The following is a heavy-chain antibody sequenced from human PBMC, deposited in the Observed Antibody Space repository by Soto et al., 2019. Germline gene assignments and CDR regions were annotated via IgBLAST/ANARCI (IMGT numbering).Heavy chain of an antibody. D-gene: IGHD3-16*02. V-gene: IGHV4-4*02. CDR1: GGSINKKNW. J-gene: IGHJ4*02. CDR3: VTRTYHFQFHY. Sequence: SETLSLTCGVSGGSINKKNWWSWVRQPPEKGLEWIGEVYDTGSTDYNPSLSGRVSISLHKSTNQFSLVLTSVTAADTALYYCVTRTYHFQFHYWGQGTLVTVSS. CDR2: VYDTGST.